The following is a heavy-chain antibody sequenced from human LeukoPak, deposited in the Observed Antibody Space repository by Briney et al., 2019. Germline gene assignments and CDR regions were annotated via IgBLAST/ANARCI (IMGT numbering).Heavy chain of an antibody. CDR1: GYTFTKHY. CDR2: IKSSDGST. V-gene: IGHV1-46*01. Sequence: GASVKVSCKASGYTFTKHYIHWVRQAPGQGLEWMGIIKSSDGSTNYAQKFQGRITMTRDMSTSTAYMELSSLRSADTAVYYCVRACGGGGCQQAFDMWGQGTMVTVSS. J-gene: IGHJ3*02. D-gene: IGHD2-21*01. CDR3: VRACGGGGCQQAFDM.